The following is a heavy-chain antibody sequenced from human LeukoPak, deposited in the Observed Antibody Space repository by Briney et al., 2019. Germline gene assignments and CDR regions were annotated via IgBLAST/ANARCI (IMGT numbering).Heavy chain of an antibody. D-gene: IGHD3-3*01. J-gene: IGHJ4*02. CDR2: ISRDGGRT. V-gene: IGHV3-20*04. CDR3: VKDSNYDFWSGYYKGFDN. Sequence: PGGSLSLSCAASGFTSGFPLVNYGWNWAGKVPGKGLEWSPVISRDGGRTGYADSVQGRFTISRDNSRNSLHLQMNSLRVEDTAFYYCVKDSNYDFWSGYYKGFDNWGQGTLVTVSS. CDR1: GFPLVNYG.